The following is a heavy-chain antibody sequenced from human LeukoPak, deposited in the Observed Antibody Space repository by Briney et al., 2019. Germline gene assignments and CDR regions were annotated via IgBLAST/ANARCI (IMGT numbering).Heavy chain of an antibody. CDR2: ISGSGGST. Sequence: GGSLRLSCAASGFTFSSYWMHWVRQAPGKGLEWVSAISGSGGSTYYADSVKGRFTISRDNSKNTLYLQMNSLRAEDTAVYYCAKDRHAPGRYCSSTICFPFDPWGQGTLVTVSS. CDR1: GFTFSSYW. J-gene: IGHJ5*02. V-gene: IGHV3-23*01. CDR3: AKDRHAPGRYCSSTICFPFDP. D-gene: IGHD2-2*01.